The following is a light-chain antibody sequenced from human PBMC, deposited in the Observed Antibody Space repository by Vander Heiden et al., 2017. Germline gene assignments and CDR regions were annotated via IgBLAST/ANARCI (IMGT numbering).Light chain of an antibody. CDR2: GAS. CDR1: QSVSSSY. Sequence: IVLTQSPGTLSSPPGERATLSCRASQSVSSSYLAWYQQKPGQAPRLLIYGASSRATGIPDRFSGSGSGTDFTLTISRLEPEDFAVYYCQQYGSSPPAFTFGPGTKVDIK. J-gene: IGKJ3*01. CDR3: QQYGSSPPAFT. V-gene: IGKV3-20*01.